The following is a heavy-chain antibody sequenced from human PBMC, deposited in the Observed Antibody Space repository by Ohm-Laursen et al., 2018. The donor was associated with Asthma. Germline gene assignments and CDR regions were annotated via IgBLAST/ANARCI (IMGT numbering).Heavy chain of an antibody. D-gene: IGHD5-12*01. CDR3: ARDRVDIVATIRSYYFDY. CDR2: IYYSGST. Sequence: GTLSLTCTVSGGSVSSGSYYWSWIRQPPGKGLEWIGYIYYSGSTNYNPSLKSRVTISVDASKNQFSLKLSSVTAADTAVYYCARDRVDIVATIRSYYFDYWGQGTLVTVSS. CDR1: GGSVSSGSYY. V-gene: IGHV4-61*01. J-gene: IGHJ4*02.